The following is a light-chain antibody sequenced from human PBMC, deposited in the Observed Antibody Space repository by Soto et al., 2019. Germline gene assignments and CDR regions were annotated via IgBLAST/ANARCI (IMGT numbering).Light chain of an antibody. J-gene: IGLJ1*01. V-gene: IGLV2-23*02. CDR1: SSDVGSYNL. CDR2: EVI. CDR3: CAYAGSSTSYV. Sequence: QSALTQPASVSGSPGQSITISCTGTSSDVGSYNLVSWYQQLPGKAPKLMIYEVIKRPAGVSNRFSGPKSGNTASLTISGLQAEDEGDYYCCAYAGSSTSYVLGTGTKVTVL.